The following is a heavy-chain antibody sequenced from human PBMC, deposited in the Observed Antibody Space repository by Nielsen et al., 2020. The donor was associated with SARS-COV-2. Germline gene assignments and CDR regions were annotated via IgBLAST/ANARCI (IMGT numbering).Heavy chain of an antibody. CDR2: SYYRTKWNY. D-gene: IGHD7-27*01. J-gene: IGHJ4*02. CDR1: GDSVSRNSLSAASPA. CDR3: ARDCSCGLGSSPSYYFDY. V-gene: IGHV6-1*01. Sequence: SETLSLTCAISGDSVSRNSLSAASPAWNWIRQSPSRGLEWLGRSYYRTKWNYDYAASVRGRITIVPDTSKNQFSLELRSVTAADTAVYYCARDCSCGLGSSPSYYFDYWGQGTLVTVSS.